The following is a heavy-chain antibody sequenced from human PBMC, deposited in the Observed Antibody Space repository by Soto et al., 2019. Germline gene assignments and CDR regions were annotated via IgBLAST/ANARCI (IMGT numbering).Heavy chain of an antibody. V-gene: IGHV5-10-1*01. D-gene: IGHD6-13*01. CDR1: GYSFTSYW. J-gene: IGHJ6*02. CDR3: ARRQQLDPYYYYGMDV. Sequence: GESLRISCKGSGYSFTSYWISWVRQMPGKGLEWMGRIDPSDSYTNYSPSFQGHVTISADKSISTAYLQWSSLKASDTAMYYCARRQQLDPYYYYGMDVWGQGTTVTV. CDR2: IDPSDSYT.